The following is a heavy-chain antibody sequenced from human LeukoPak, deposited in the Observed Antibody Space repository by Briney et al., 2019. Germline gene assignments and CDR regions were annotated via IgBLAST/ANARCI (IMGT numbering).Heavy chain of an antibody. V-gene: IGHV1-2*02. CDR3: ARGEGAN. CDR1: GYTFTDNY. J-gene: IGHJ4*02. CDR2: FNPIDGAT. Sequence: ASVKVSCKASGYTFTDNYLQWVRQGPGQVLEWMGRFNPIDGATRYAQKFQGRVAMTGDTSINTAYMELSSLQSDDTAIYYCARGEGANWGRGTLVTVSS. D-gene: IGHD1-26*01.